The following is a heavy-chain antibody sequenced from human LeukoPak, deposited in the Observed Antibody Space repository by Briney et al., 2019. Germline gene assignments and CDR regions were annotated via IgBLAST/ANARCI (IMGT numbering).Heavy chain of an antibody. D-gene: IGHD2-15*01. CDR3: TRDAAGLDY. CDR2: VKRDGTVT. Sequence: GGSLRLSCVASGFTFTSHWMHWVRQTPGKGLMWVSRVKRDGTVTSYADSVKGRFTISRDNAKNTVYLQMSSLRVEDTGVYYCTRDAAGLDYWGQGTPVTVSS. J-gene: IGHJ4*02. V-gene: IGHV3-74*01. CDR1: GFTFTSHW.